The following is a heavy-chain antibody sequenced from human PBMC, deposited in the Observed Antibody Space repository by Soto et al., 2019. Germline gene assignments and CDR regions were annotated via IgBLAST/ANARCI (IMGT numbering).Heavy chain of an antibody. Sequence: SETLSLTCTVSGGSISSYYWSWIRQPPGKGLEWIGYIYYSGSTNYNPSLKSRVTISVDTSKNQFSLKLSSVTAADTAVYYCARGIAVAAALDYWGQGTLVTVSS. J-gene: IGHJ4*02. CDR1: GGSISSYY. D-gene: IGHD6-19*01. CDR3: ARGIAVAAALDY. CDR2: IYYSGST. V-gene: IGHV4-59*01.